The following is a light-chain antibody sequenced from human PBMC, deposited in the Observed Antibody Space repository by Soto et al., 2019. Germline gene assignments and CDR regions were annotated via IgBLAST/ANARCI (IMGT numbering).Light chain of an antibody. CDR3: QSFNIRNVV. CDR2: EDS. Sequence: NFMLTQPHSVSESPGKTVTISCTRSSGSIASNYVQWYQQRPGSAPTPVIYEDSQRPSGVPDRFSGSIDSSSNSASLTISRLKTEEEADYYCQSFNIRNVVFGGGTNPTAL. V-gene: IGLV6-57*04. J-gene: IGLJ2*01. CDR1: SGSIASNY.